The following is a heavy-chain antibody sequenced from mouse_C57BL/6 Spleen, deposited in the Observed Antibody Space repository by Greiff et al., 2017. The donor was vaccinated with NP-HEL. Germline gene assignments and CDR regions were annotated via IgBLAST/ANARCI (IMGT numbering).Heavy chain of an antibody. D-gene: IGHD2-2*01. CDR3: ARGDTMVTGNFDY. J-gene: IGHJ2*01. Sequence: EVQLVESGPGLVKPSQSLSLTCSVTGYSITSGYYWNWIRQFPGNKLEWMGYISYDGSNNYNPSLKNRISITRDTSKNQFFLKLNSVTTEDTATYYCARGDTMVTGNFDYWGQGTTLTVSS. CDR1: GYSITSGYY. CDR2: ISYDGSN. V-gene: IGHV3-6*01.